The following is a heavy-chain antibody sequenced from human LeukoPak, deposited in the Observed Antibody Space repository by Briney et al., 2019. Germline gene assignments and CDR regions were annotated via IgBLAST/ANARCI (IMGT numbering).Heavy chain of an antibody. J-gene: IGHJ5*02. CDR2: ISPNGGST. V-gene: IGHV3-64*04. Sequence: GGSLRLSCSASGFTFSAYAMHWVRQAPGKGLEYVSAISPNGGSTYYADSVKGRYTISRDNSKNTLYLQMNSLRAEDTAVYYCARDPEEFDPWGQGTLVTVSS. CDR3: ARDPEEFDP. CDR1: GFTFSAYA.